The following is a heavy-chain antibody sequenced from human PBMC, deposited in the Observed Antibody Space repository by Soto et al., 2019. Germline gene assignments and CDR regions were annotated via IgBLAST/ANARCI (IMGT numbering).Heavy chain of an antibody. CDR2: IYYSGST. D-gene: IGHD2-15*01. V-gene: IGHV4-39*01. Sequence: PSETLSLTCTVSGISVITSDYYFFCVRQPPGKGLDLIGNIYYSGSTFYNPSLRSRVTLSVDTSKNQFSLRLNSVTAADTAVYFCAGFVVPASRNSDFDYWGQGTLVTVSS. CDR3: AGFVVPASRNSDFDY. J-gene: IGHJ4*02. CDR1: GISVITSDYY.